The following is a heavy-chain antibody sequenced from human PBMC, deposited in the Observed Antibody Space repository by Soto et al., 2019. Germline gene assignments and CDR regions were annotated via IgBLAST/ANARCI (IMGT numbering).Heavy chain of an antibody. CDR1: GGTFSSYA. V-gene: IGHV1-69*06. J-gene: IGHJ6*02. CDR3: ARASPYDFWSGYYGYYYYYGMDV. Sequence: ASVKVSCKASGGTFSSYAISWVRQAPGQGLEWMGGIIPIFGTANYAQKFQGRVTITADKSTSTAYMELSSLRSEDTAVYYCARASPYDFWSGYYGYYYYYGMDVWGQGTTVT. D-gene: IGHD3-3*01. CDR2: IIPIFGTA.